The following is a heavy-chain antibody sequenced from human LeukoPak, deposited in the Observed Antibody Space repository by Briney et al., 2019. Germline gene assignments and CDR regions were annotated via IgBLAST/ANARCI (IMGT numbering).Heavy chain of an antibody. V-gene: IGHV3-30*02. CDR3: AKDMDSSSWYRELDY. CDR2: IRYDGSNK. D-gene: IGHD6-13*01. J-gene: IGHJ4*02. CDR1: GFTFSSYG. Sequence: PGGSLRLSCAASGFTFSSYGMHWVRQAPGKGLEWVAFIRYDGSNKYYADSVKGRFTISRDNSKNTLYLQMNSLRAEDTAVYYCAKDMDSSSWYRELDYWGQGTLVTVSS.